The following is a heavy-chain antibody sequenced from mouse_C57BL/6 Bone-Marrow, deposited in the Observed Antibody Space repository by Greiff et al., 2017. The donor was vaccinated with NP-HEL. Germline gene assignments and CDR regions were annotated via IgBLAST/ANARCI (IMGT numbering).Heavy chain of an antibody. CDR2: IDPEDGET. CDR3: ARGWLLREYFDY. CDR1: GFNIKDYY. V-gene: IGHV14-2*01. Sequence: EVKLMESGAELVKPGASVKLSCTASGFNIKDYYMHWVKQRTEQGLEWIGRIDPEDGETKYAPKFQGKATITADTSSNTAYLQLSSLTSEDTAVYYCARGWLLREYFDYWGQGTTLTVSS. D-gene: IGHD2-3*01. J-gene: IGHJ2*01.